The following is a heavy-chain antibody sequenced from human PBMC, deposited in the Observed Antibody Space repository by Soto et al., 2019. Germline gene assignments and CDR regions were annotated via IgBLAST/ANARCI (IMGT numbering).Heavy chain of an antibody. J-gene: IGHJ5*02. D-gene: IGHD3-10*01. V-gene: IGHV4-30-2*01. CDR1: GGSISSGGYS. CDR3: AGLLWFGEVIYSDP. Sequence: SETLCLTCAVSGGSISSGGYSWSWVRQPPGKGLEWIGYIYHSGSTYYNPSLKSRVTISIDKSKNQFSLKLSSVTAADTAVYYCAGLLWFGEVIYSDPWGQGTLVTVSS. CDR2: IYHSGST.